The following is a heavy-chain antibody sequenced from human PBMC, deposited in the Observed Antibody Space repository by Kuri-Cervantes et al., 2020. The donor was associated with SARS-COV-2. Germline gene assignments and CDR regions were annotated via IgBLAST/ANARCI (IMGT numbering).Heavy chain of an antibody. V-gene: IGHV3-30*03. CDR2: ISYDGSSK. CDR1: GFTVSSYA. J-gene: IGHJ3*02. Sequence: GESLKISCAASGFTVSSYAMHWVRQAPGKGLEWVALISYDGSSKYYADSVKGRFTISRDNSKNTLYLQMSSLRAEDTAVYYCAREGGSPGDAFDIWGQGTMVTVSS. CDR3: AREGGSPGDAFDI. D-gene: IGHD3-16*01.